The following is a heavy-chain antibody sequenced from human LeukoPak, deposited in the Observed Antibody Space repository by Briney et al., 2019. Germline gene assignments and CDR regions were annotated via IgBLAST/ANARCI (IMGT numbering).Heavy chain of an antibody. CDR1: GLSISSGRF. CDR2: VYESGTP. CDR3: ARDSEAPGLQLYSSKYYYYYYYMDV. Sequence: PSEALSLTCSVSGLSISSGRFWVWIRQPPGKGLEWLATVYESGTPFYNPSLKSRLTISVDSPRNQFSLKLSSVTAADTAVYYCARDSEAPGLQLYSSKYYYYYYYMDVWGKGTTVTVSS. V-gene: IGHV4-38-2*02. J-gene: IGHJ6*03. D-gene: IGHD4-11*01.